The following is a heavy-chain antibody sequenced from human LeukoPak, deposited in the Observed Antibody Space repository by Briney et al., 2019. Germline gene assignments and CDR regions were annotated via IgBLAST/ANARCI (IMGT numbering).Heavy chain of an antibody. J-gene: IGHJ4*02. V-gene: IGHV1-46*01. CDR3: ASEDMTTRKGSFDY. CDR2: INPSGGST. D-gene: IGHD4-17*01. CDR1: GYTFTSYY. Sequence: ASVKVSFKASGYTFTSYYIHWVRQAPGQGLEWMGIINPSGGSTSYAQKFQGRVTMTRDTSTSTVYMELSSLRSEDTAVYYCASEDMTTRKGSFDYWGQGTLVTVSS.